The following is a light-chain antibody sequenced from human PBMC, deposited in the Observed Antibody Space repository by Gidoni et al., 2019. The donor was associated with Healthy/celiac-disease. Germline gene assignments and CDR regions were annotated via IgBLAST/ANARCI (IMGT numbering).Light chain of an antibody. CDR3: QQYNS. V-gene: IGKV1-5*03. J-gene: IGKJ2*01. CDR2: KAS. Sequence: QKPGKAPKLLIYKASSLESGVPSRFSGSGSGTEFTLTISSLQPDDFATYCCQQYNSFGQGTKLEIK.